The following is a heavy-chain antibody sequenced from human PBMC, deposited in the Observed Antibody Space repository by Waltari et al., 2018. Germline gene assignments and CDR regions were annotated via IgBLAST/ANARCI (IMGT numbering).Heavy chain of an antibody. D-gene: IGHD3-3*01. CDR3: ARTGRFLEGYFDL. CDR2: IYTSGST. Sequence: QVQLQESGPGLVKPSQTLSLTCTVSGGSISSGSYYWSWIRQPAGKGLEWIGRIYTSGSTNYNPSLKSRVTISVDTSKNQFSLKLSSVTAADTAVYYCARTGRFLEGYFDLWGRGTLVTVSS. J-gene: IGHJ2*01. V-gene: IGHV4-61*02. CDR1: GGSISSGSYY.